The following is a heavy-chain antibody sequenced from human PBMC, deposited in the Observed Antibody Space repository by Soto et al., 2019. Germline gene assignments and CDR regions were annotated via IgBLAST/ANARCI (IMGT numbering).Heavy chain of an antibody. V-gene: IGHV3-30*18. CDR2: ISYDGGNK. Sequence: GGSLRLSCAASGFTFSSYGMHWVRQAPGKGLEWVAVISYDGGNKYYADSVKGRFTISRDNSKNTLYLQMNSLRAEDTAVYYCAKDAPCSSTSCSAYGMAVWRQGTTVTVSS. CDR3: AKDAPCSSTSCSAYGMAV. D-gene: IGHD2-2*01. CDR1: GFTFSSYG. J-gene: IGHJ6*02.